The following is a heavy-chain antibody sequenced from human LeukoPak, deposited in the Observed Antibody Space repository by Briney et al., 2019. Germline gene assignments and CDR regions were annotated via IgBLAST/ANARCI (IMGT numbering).Heavy chain of an antibody. CDR1: GFTFSLYG. J-gene: IGHJ3*01. V-gene: IGHV3-48*04. CDR2: ISSHDKTI. Sequence: GGSLRLSCAASGFTFSLYGMSWVRQPPGKGLEWISFISSHDKTIYYADSVRGRFTISRDNADNSVFLQMNSLKVEDTGLYYCARERGQWLESDDDALDVWGQGTLVAVS. CDR3: ARERGQWLESDDDALDV. D-gene: IGHD6-19*01.